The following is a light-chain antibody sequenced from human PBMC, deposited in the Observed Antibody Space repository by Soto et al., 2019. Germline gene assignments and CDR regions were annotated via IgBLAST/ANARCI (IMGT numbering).Light chain of an antibody. CDR3: QQSYSTLEIT. Sequence: DIQMTQSPSSLSASVGXRVTITCRASQSISSYLNWYQQKPGKAPKLLIYAASSLQSGVPSRFSGSGSGTDFTLTISSLQPEDFATYYCQQSYSTLEITFGQGTRLEIK. J-gene: IGKJ5*01. CDR1: QSISSY. V-gene: IGKV1-39*01. CDR2: AAS.